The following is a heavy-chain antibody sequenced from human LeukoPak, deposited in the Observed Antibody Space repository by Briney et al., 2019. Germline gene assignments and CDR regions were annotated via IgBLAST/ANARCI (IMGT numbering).Heavy chain of an antibody. CDR2: IYYSGST. CDR1: GYSISSGYY. J-gene: IGHJ5*02. D-gene: IGHD6-6*01. CDR3: ARLSSLANIAARGRTWLDP. Sequence: SETLSLTCTVSGYSISSGYYWGWIRQPPGKGLEWIGSIYYSGSTYYNPSLKSRVTISVDTSKNQFSLKLSSVTAADTAVYYCARLSSLANIAARGRTWLDPWGQGSLVTVSS. V-gene: IGHV4-38-2*02.